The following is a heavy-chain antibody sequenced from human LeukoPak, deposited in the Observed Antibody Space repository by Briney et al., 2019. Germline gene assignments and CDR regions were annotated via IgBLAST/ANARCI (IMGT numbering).Heavy chain of an antibody. J-gene: IGHJ4*02. CDR2: ISFGVNNE. Sequence: PGGSLRLSCATSGFTFSDYTMHWVREAPGKGLVWVAVISFGVNNEYYADSVKGRFTISRDISKNTLYLQMNSLRPEDTAVYYCARSRTLWGWSSGYLDYWGQGTLVTVSS. CDR3: ARSRTLWGWSSGYLDY. CDR1: GFTFSDYT. D-gene: IGHD1-26*01. V-gene: IGHV3-30-3*01.